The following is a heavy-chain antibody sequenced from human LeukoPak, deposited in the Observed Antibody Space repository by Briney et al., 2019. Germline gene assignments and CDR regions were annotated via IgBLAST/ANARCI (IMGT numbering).Heavy chain of an antibody. J-gene: IGHJ6*02. V-gene: IGHV3-49*04. Sequence: SLRLSCTASGFTFGDYAVSWVRRAPGRGLEWVGLIRRRAFGETADYAASVKGRFTISRDDSKSIAYLQMNSLKTEDTAVYYCTREGAAAAYGMDVWGQGTTVTVSS. CDR1: GFTFGDYA. CDR2: IRRRAFGETA. CDR3: TREGAAAAYGMDV. D-gene: IGHD6-13*01.